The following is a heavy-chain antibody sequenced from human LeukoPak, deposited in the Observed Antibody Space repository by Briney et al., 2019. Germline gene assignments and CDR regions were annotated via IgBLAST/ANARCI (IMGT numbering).Heavy chain of an antibody. J-gene: IGHJ4*02. D-gene: IGHD6-13*01. Sequence: PGGSLRLSCAASGFTVSSLAMSWVGQAPGKGREWGSAISGSGGSTYYADSVKGRFTISRDNSKDTLYLQMNSLRAEDTAVYYCANLSPRIAAAGSYWGQGTLVSVSS. V-gene: IGHV3-23*01. CDR3: ANLSPRIAAAGSY. CDR2: ISGSGGST. CDR1: GFTVSSLA.